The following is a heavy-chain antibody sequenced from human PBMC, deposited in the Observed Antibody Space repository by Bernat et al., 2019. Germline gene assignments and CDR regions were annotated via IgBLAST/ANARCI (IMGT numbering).Heavy chain of an antibody. V-gene: IGHV3-9*01. J-gene: IGHJ3*02. CDR3: AKIRDGSGYYPAAFDI. Sequence: EVQLVESGGGLVQPGRSLRLSCAASGFTFDDYAMHWVRQAPGKGLEWVSGISWDSGSTGYAESVKGRFTISRDNAKNSLSLQMNSLRAEDTALYYCAKIRDGSGYYPAAFDIWGQGTMVTVSS. D-gene: IGHD3-22*01. CDR1: GFTFDDYA. CDR2: ISWDSGST.